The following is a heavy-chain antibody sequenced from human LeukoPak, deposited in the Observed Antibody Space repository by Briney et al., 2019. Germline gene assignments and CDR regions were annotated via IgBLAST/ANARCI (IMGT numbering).Heavy chain of an antibody. CDR1: GDSIRSYY. V-gene: IGHV4-59*08. CDR3: ARLPYCSTTSCYYWFDP. CDR2: IYYSGST. J-gene: IGHJ5*02. Sequence: SETLSLTCTVSGDSIRSYYWSWIRQPPGEGLEWIGYIYYSGSTKYNPSLKSRVTISVDTSKNQFSLKLSSVTAADTAVYYCARLPYCSTTSCYYWFDPWGQGTLVTVSS. D-gene: IGHD2-2*01.